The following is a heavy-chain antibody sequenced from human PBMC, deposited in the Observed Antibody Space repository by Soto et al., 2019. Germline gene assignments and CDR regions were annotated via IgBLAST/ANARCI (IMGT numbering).Heavy chain of an antibody. CDR2: VTGSGGQI. J-gene: IGHJ5*02. V-gene: IGHV3-23*01. CDR3: AKDAVYKDGLWLMDS. CDR1: GFTISTYA. D-gene: IGHD2-21*01. Sequence: PGGSLRLSCAVSGFTISTYALTWVRQAPGKGLECVSGVTGSGGQIHYADSVKGRFTISKDNSKNTLYLQMSSLREEDTALYYCAKDAVYKDGLWLMDSWGQGTLVTVSS.